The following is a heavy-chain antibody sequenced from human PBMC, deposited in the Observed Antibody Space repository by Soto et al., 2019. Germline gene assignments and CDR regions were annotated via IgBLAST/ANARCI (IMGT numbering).Heavy chain of an antibody. V-gene: IGHV3-74*01. CDR2: IDEYGNTI. D-gene: IGHD3-10*01. Sequence: GGSLRLSCAASGFAFSSYWMHWVRQVPGKGLLWVSRIDEYGNTIDYADSVKGRFTISRDNARNTLYLEMNSLRAEDTALYYCTRDIGGKGAYWGPGTLVTVSS. CDR1: GFAFSSYW. CDR3: TRDIGGKGAY. J-gene: IGHJ4*02.